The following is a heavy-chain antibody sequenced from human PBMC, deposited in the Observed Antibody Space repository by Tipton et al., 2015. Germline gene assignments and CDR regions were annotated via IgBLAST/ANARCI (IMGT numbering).Heavy chain of an antibody. D-gene: IGHD3-16*01. CDR1: GGSFSGYY. V-gene: IGHV4-34*01. CDR3: ARERENSYGSFDH. J-gene: IGHJ4*02. CDR2: INESGST. Sequence: TLSLTCAVYGGSFSGYYWSWIRQPPGEGLEWIGEINESGSTNYNSSLKNRVTVSVDTSLNHLSLYLTSVTAADAGVYYCARERENSYGSFDHWGQGSLVTVSS.